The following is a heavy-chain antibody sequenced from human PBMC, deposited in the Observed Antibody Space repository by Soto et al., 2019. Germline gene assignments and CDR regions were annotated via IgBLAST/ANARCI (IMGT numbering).Heavy chain of an antibody. Sequence: EVQLVESGGGLVQPGGSLRLSCAASGFTFSSYWMSWVRQAPGKGLEWVANIKQDGSEKYYVDSVKGRFTISRDNAKNSRYLQMNSLRAEDTAVYYCARPVGIAAAGTFFDYWGQGTLVTVSS. V-gene: IGHV3-7*01. J-gene: IGHJ4*02. CDR2: IKQDGSEK. D-gene: IGHD6-13*01. CDR3: ARPVGIAAAGTFFDY. CDR1: GFTFSSYW.